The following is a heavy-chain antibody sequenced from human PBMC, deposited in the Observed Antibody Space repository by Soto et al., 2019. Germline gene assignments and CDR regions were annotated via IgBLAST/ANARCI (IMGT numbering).Heavy chain of an antibody. CDR2: ISAYNGNT. Sequence: ASVKVSCKASGYTFTSYGISWVRQAPGQGLEWMGWISAYNGNTNYAQKLQGRVTMTTDTSTSTAYMELRSLRSDDTAVYYCARDGSGYYYDSSGYYEVYYYGMDVWG. CDR3: ARDGSGYYYDSSGYYEVYYYGMDV. J-gene: IGHJ6*02. V-gene: IGHV1-18*01. CDR1: GYTFTSYG. D-gene: IGHD3-22*01.